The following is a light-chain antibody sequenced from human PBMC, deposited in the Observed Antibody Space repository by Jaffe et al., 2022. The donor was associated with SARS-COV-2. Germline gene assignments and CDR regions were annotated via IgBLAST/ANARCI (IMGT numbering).Light chain of an antibody. V-gene: IGKV4-1*01. Sequence: DIVMTQSPDSLAVSQGEGATINCKSSQSILYTSNNKNNLAWYQQKPGQPPKLLIYWASTRESGVPDRFSGSGSGTDFTLTISSLQAEDVAVYYCQQYYSTPYTFGQGTKLEIK. J-gene: IGKJ2*01. CDR2: WAS. CDR1: QSILYTSNNKNN. CDR3: QQYYSTPYT.